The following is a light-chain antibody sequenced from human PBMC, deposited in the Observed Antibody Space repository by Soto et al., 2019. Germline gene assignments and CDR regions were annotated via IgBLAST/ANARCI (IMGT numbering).Light chain of an antibody. CDR2: GAS. Sequence: EVVMTQSPAPLSVSPGERVTLSCRSSQSVADNLAWFQQKPGQGPRLLIYGASTRATGIPARFSGSGSETDFTLTVSSLRSEDFAVYYCQHYNNWPPWTFGQGTRLEIK. CDR1: QSVADN. J-gene: IGKJ5*01. CDR3: QHYNNWPPWT. V-gene: IGKV3-15*01.